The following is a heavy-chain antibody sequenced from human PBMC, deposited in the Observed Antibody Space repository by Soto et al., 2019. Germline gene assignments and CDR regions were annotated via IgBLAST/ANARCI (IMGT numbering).Heavy chain of an antibody. CDR2: MNPNSGNT. CDR1: GYTFTSYD. V-gene: IGHV1-8*01. CDR3: ARGSREVLGDAFDI. J-gene: IGHJ3*02. D-gene: IGHD3-16*01. Sequence: ASVKVSCKASGYTFTSYDINWVRQATGQGLEWMGWMNPNSGNTGYAQKFQGRVTMTRNTSISTAYMELSSLRSEDTAVYYCARGSREVLGDAFDIWGQGTMVTRLL.